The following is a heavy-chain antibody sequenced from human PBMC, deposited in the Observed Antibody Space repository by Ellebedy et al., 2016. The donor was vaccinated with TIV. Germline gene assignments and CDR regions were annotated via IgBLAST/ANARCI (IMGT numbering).Heavy chain of an antibody. J-gene: IGHJ4*02. Sequence: GESLKISCAASGFTFSIYVMSWVRQVPGKGLEWVANINQDETDKNYVDSVKGRFTISRDNAKNSLYLQMNSLRAEDTAVYYCATNYCSGGSCYPSFAYWGQGTLVTVSS. V-gene: IGHV3-7*03. CDR2: INQDETDK. CDR3: ATNYCSGGSCYPSFAY. CDR1: GFTFSIYV. D-gene: IGHD2-15*01.